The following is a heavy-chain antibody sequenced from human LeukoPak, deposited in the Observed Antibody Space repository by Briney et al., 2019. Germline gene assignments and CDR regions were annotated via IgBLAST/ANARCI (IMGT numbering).Heavy chain of an antibody. J-gene: IGHJ4*02. CDR2: ISYDGSNK. D-gene: IGHD3-10*01. V-gene: IGHV3-30*18. Sequence: PGGSLRLSCAASGFTFSSYGMHWVRQAPGKGLEWVAVISYDGSNKYYADSVKGRFTISRDNSKNTLSLQMNSLRTEDTAVFYCAKGSGGSGSFYNHFDCWGQGTLVTVSS. CDR3: AKGSGGSGSFYNHFDC. CDR1: GFTFSSYG.